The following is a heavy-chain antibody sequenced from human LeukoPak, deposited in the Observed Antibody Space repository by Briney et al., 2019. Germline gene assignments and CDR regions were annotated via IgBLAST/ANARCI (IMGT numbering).Heavy chain of an antibody. Sequence: PGGSLKLSCAASGFTFSSYTMNWVRQAPGKGLEWVAAISSSGRDIFYADSVKGRFSISRDNTQNSLSLQMNSLRAEDTAVYYCVREAAATLFDYWGQGTLVTVSS. J-gene: IGHJ4*02. CDR2: ISSSGRDI. CDR3: VREAAATLFDY. D-gene: IGHD1-26*01. CDR1: GFTFSSYT. V-gene: IGHV3-21*01.